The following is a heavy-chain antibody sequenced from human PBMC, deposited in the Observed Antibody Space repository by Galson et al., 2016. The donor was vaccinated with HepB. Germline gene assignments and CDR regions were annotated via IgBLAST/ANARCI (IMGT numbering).Heavy chain of an antibody. CDR1: GVIFKNYA. J-gene: IGHJ3*01. Sequence: SLRLSCAASGVIFKNYAMSWVRQAPGKGLEWISRISGSGDNTYYADSVRGRFTISRDNSKNTLHLRMASLRAEDTAVYFCAKDRTPLKFGMAHDVFDSWGQGTTVIVSS. CDR2: ISGSGDNT. V-gene: IGHV3-23*01. CDR3: AKDRTPLKFGMAHDVFDS. D-gene: IGHD3-10*01.